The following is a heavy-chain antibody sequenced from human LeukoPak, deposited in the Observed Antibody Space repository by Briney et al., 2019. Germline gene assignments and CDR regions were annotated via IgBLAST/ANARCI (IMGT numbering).Heavy chain of an antibody. CDR1: EFTFSSYA. CDR3: AKDLGYCSGGSCYTAYYFDY. V-gene: IGHV3-23*01. CDR2: ISGNGGST. J-gene: IGHJ4*02. Sequence: PGGSLRLSCAASEFTFSSYAMSWVRQAPGKGLEWVSAISGNGGSTYYADSVKGRFTISRDNSKNTLYLQMNSLRAEDTAVYYCAKDLGYCSGGSCYTAYYFDYWGQVTLVTVSS. D-gene: IGHD2-15*01.